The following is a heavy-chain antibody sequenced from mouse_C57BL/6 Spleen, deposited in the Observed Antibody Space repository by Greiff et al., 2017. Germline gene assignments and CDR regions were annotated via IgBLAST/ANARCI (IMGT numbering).Heavy chain of an antibody. CDR3: ARGYYYDSSYEYFDV. CDR1: GYTFTSYW. J-gene: IGHJ1*03. D-gene: IGHD1-1*01. V-gene: IGHV1-52*01. Sequence: QVQLQQPGAELVRPGSSVKLSCKASGYTFTSYWMHWVKQRPIQGLEWIGNIDPSDSETHFNQKFKDKATLTVDKSSSTAYMQLSSLTSEDSAVYYCARGYYYDSSYEYFDVWGTGATVTVSS. CDR2: IDPSDSET.